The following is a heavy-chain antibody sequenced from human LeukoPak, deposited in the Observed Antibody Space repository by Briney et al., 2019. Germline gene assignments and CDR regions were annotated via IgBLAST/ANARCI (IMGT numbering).Heavy chain of an antibody. Sequence: GESLKISCKGSGYSFTSYWIGWVRQMPGKGLEWMGIIYPGDSDTRYSPSFQGQVTISADKSISTAYLQWSSLKASDTAMYYCARRQRGLTSSESANYYYNMDVWGKGTTVTVSS. CDR3: ARRQRGLTSSESANYYYNMDV. V-gene: IGHV5-51*01. J-gene: IGHJ6*03. CDR1: GYSFTSYW. D-gene: IGHD3-10*01. CDR2: IYPGDSDT.